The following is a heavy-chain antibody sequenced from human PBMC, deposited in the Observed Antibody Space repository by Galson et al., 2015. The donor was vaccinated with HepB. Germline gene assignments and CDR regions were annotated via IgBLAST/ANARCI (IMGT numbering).Heavy chain of an antibody. CDR1: GFSFGNYA. Sequence: SLRLSCAASGFSFGNYAMHWVRQGPGKGLEWVAGISWNSRSIGYADSVKGRFTISRGNAKKSLYLQMNSLRTDDTALYYCAKDALYSSTANWYFDFWGRGTLVTVSS. V-gene: IGHV3-9*01. CDR3: AKDALYSSTANWYFDF. D-gene: IGHD6-19*01. CDR2: ISWNSRSI. J-gene: IGHJ2*01.